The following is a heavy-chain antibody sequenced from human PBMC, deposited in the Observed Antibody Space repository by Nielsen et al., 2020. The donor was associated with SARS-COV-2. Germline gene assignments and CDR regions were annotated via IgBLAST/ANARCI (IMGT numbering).Heavy chain of an antibody. D-gene: IGHD2-15*01. CDR2: IYYSGST. CDR3: ARADCSGGSCYFDY. Sequence: SETLSLTCTVSGGSISSGDYYWSWIRQPPGKGLEWIGYIYYSGSTNYNPSLKSRVTISVDTSKNQFSLKLSSVTAADTAVYYCARADCSGGSCYFDYWGQGTLVTVCS. J-gene: IGHJ4*02. V-gene: IGHV4-61*08. CDR1: GGSISSGDYY.